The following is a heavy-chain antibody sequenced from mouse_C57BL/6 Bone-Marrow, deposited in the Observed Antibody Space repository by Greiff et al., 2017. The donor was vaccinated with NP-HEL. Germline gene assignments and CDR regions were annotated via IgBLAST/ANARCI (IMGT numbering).Heavy chain of an antibody. CDR3: ARDYYGRDWFAY. D-gene: IGHD1-1*01. V-gene: IGHV5-4*03. Sequence: EVMLVESGGGLVKPGGSLKLSCAASGFTFSSYAMSWVRQTPEKRLEWVATISDGGSYTYYPDNVKGRFTISRDNAKNNLYLQMSHLKSEDTAMYYCARDYYGRDWFAYWGQGTLVTVSA. J-gene: IGHJ3*01. CDR2: ISDGGSYT. CDR1: GFTFSSYA.